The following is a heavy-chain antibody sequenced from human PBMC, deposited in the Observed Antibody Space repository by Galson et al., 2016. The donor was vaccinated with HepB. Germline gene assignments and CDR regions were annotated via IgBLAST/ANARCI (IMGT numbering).Heavy chain of an antibody. CDR3: VRDYSHMPDY. CDR2: ISGYNGHI. J-gene: IGHJ4*02. CDR1: GYTFTSSG. Sequence: SVKVSCKASGYTFTSSGISWVRQAPGQGLEWMGWISGYNGHIQYAQKFQDRVTVTADTSTSTAYMELRSLNSDDTAIYYCVRDYSHMPDYWGQGTLVTVSS. D-gene: IGHD2-15*01. V-gene: IGHV1-18*01.